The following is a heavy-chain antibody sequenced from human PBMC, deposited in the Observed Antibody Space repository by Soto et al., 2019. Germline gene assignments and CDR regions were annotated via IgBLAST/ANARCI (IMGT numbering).Heavy chain of an antibody. CDR2: IIPIFGTA. V-gene: IGHV1-69*13. D-gene: IGHD2-2*01. Sequence: GASVKVSCKASGGTFSSYAISWVRQAAGQGLEWMGGIIPIFGTANYAQKFQGRVTITADESTSTAYMELSSLRSEDTAVYYCARANSSTSTLLVAGYYYYGMDVWGQGTTVTVSS. CDR3: ARANSSTSTLLVAGYYYYGMDV. CDR1: GGTFSSYA. J-gene: IGHJ6*02.